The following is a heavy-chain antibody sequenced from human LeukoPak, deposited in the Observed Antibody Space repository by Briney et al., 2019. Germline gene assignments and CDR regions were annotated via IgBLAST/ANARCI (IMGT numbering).Heavy chain of an antibody. Sequence: GGSLRLSCEASGFTFDNYAMHWVRQAPGRRLEWVAVISFDGNQEYYPDSVKGRFTISRDNSKNTLYLQMNGLKTEDTAVYYCVREGSIVARTDYWGQGALVIVSS. CDR1: GFTFDNYA. V-gene: IGHV3-30-3*01. J-gene: IGHJ4*02. CDR2: ISFDGNQE. CDR3: VREGSIVARTDY. D-gene: IGHD3-16*02.